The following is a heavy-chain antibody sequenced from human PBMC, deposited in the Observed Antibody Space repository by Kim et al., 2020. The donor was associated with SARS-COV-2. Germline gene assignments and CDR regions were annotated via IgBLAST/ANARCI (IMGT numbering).Heavy chain of an antibody. J-gene: IGHJ6*02. CDR2: IYYSGST. Sequence: SETLSLTCTVSGGSISSYYWSWIRQPPGKGLEWIGYIYYSGSTNYNPSLKSRVTISVDTSKNQFSLKLSSVTAADTAVYYCAREGAMVRGVIVYYYYGMDVWGQGTTVTVSS. D-gene: IGHD3-10*01. CDR1: GGSISSYY. V-gene: IGHV4-59*13. CDR3: AREGAMVRGVIVYYYYGMDV.